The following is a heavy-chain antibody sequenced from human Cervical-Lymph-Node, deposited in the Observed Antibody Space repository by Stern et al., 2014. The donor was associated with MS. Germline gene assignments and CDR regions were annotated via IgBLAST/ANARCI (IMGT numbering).Heavy chain of an antibody. J-gene: IGHJ4*02. CDR2: ITAGDGHT. V-gene: IGHV1-3*01. Sequence: QVQLGQSGAEVKAPGASVKVSCKASGYTFSRFAIHWVRQAPGQRLEYMGWITAGDGHTKYSQHFQGRLSITRDTSATTAFLELSSLKYEDTAVYYCTRAYYGSQFGYWGQGTLVTVSS. CDR3: TRAYYGSQFGY. CDR1: GYTFSRFA. D-gene: IGHD3-16*01.